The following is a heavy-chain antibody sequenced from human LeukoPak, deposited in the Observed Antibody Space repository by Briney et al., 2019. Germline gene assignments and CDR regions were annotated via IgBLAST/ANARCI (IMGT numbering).Heavy chain of an antibody. D-gene: IGHD5/OR15-5a*01. CDR1: GFTFNDYA. J-gene: IGHJ3*01. CDR3: AKPREQQLLRIAFDV. CDR2: ISTSGSGT. Sequence: GGSLRLSCVASGFTFNDYAMNWVRQAPGKGLEWVSVISTSGSGTYYADSVKGRFTISRDNSKNTLYLQLNNLRAEDTAVYYCAKPREQQLLRIAFDVWGQGTMVTVSS. V-gene: IGHV3-23*01.